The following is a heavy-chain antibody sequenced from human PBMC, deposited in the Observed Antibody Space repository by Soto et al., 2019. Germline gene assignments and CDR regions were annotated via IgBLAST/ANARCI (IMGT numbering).Heavy chain of an antibody. CDR2: IYSGGST. J-gene: IGHJ3*02. Sequence: EVQLVESGGGLVQPGGSLRLSCAASGFTVSSNYMSWVRQAPGKGLEWVSVIYSGGSTYYADSVKGRFTISRDNSKNTLYLQMNSLRAEDTAVYYCARDRRKTTVDAFDIWGQGTMVTVSS. CDR3: ARDRRKTTVDAFDI. D-gene: IGHD4-17*01. V-gene: IGHV3-66*01. CDR1: GFTVSSNY.